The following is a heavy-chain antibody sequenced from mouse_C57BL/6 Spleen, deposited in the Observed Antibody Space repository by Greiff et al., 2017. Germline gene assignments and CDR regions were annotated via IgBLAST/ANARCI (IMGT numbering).Heavy chain of an antibody. Sequence: VQVVESGPELVKPGASVKISCKASGYAFSSSWMNWVKQRPGKGLEWIGRIYPGDGDTNYNGKFKGKATLTADKSSSTAYMQLSSLTSEDSAVYFCARSYGDYWGQGTTLTVSS. CDR2: IYPGDGDT. CDR1: GYAFSSSW. V-gene: IGHV1-82*01. CDR3: ARSYGDY. J-gene: IGHJ2*01. D-gene: IGHD1-1*01.